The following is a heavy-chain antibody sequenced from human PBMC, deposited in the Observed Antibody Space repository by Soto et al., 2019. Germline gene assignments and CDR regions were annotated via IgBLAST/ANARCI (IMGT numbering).Heavy chain of an antibody. J-gene: IGHJ5*02. CDR1: GFSFSSYA. D-gene: IGHD3-3*01. CDR3: AKQGDYDFWSSSNNWLDP. CDR2: IGGRGGST. V-gene: IGHV3-23*01. Sequence: EVQLLESGGGLVQPGGSLRHSCAASGFSFSSYAISWVRQAPGKGLEWVSSIGGRGGSTYYADSVKGRFTISRDNSKNTVYLQMNSLRVEDTAVYYCAKQGDYDFWSSSNNWLDPWGQGTLVTVSS.